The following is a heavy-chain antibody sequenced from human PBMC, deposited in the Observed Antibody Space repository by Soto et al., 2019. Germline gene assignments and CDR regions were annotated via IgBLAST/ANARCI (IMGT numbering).Heavy chain of an antibody. CDR3: AREAHVVVVAAAHFDY. Sequence: PGGSLRLCCAASGFTFSSYGMHWVRQAPGKGLEWVAVIWYDGSNKYYADSVKGRFTISRDNSKNTLYLQMNSLRAEDTAAYYCAREAHVVVVAAAHFDYWGQGT. D-gene: IGHD2-15*01. CDR1: GFTFSSYG. J-gene: IGHJ4*02. V-gene: IGHV3-33*01. CDR2: IWYDGSNK.